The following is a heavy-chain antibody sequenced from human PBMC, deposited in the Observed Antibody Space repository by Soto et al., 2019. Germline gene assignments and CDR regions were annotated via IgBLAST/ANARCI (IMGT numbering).Heavy chain of an antibody. CDR2: INYSGKT. CDR3: ARELGYCSGGSCPFFDY. J-gene: IGHJ4*02. D-gene: IGHD2-15*01. V-gene: IGHV4-39*02. Sequence: SETLSLTCTVSGGSISSTSYYWGWIRQPPGMGLEWIGSINYSGKTYYNPSLKSRVTLSVDTSKTQFSLKLCSVTAADTAVYYCARELGYCSGGSCPFFDYWGQGTLVTVSS. CDR1: GGSISSTSYY.